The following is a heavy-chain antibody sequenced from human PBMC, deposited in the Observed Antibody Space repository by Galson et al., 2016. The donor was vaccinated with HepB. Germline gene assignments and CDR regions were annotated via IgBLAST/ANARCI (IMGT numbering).Heavy chain of an antibody. Sequence: TLSLTCAVRGGSSSGYYWTWIRQPPGRGLEWIAEINLTGGTNYNPSLRSRITVSADASKTQFSLKLTSVTAADTAVDYCARPNYNMYAGGMDVWGKGTTVIVSS. D-gene: IGHD2-8*01. CDR1: GGSSSGYY. J-gene: IGHJ6*04. CDR2: INLTGGT. CDR3: ARPNYNMYAGGMDV. V-gene: IGHV4-34*01.